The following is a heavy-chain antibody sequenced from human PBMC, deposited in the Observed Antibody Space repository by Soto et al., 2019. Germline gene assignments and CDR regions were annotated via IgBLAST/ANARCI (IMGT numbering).Heavy chain of an antibody. D-gene: IGHD2-2*01. Sequence: SVKVSCKASGGTFSSYAISWVRQAPGQGLEWMGGIIPIFGTANYAQKFQGRVTITADESTSTAYMELSSLRSEDTAVYYCGRGYCTSPRCHRAHYGLDVWGQGTTVTVSS. V-gene: IGHV1-69*13. J-gene: IGHJ6*02. CDR3: GRGYCTSPRCHRAHYGLDV. CDR1: GGTFSSYA. CDR2: IIPIFGTA.